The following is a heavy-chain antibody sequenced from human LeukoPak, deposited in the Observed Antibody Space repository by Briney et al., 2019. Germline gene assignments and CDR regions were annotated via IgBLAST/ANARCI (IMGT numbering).Heavy chain of an antibody. CDR1: GHSISSVYY. D-gene: IGHD4-11*01. Sequence: PSETLSLTCTVSGHSISSVYYWGWIRQPPGKGLEWIGSIYHTGSNHYNPSLKSRVTISVDMSKNQFSLKLTSVTATDTAVYYCARGTTGYNWFDPWGQGTLVTVSS. CDR3: ARGTTGYNWFDP. CDR2: IYHTGSN. V-gene: IGHV4-38-2*02. J-gene: IGHJ5*02.